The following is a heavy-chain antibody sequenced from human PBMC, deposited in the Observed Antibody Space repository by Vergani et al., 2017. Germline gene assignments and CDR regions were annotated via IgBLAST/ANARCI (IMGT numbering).Heavy chain of an antibody. CDR1: GFTFSAYW. D-gene: IGHD1-26*01. CDR2: IKQDGSEK. Sequence: EVLLVESGGGLVQPGGSLRLSCAASGFTFSAYWMNWVRQAPGKGLEWVANIKQDGSEKYYVDSVKGRFTISRDNANNLVYLQMSSVRADDTAVYYCAREGVPRCCIVGAPDFWGQGTQVTVSS. J-gene: IGHJ4*02. CDR3: AREGVPRCCIVGAPDF. V-gene: IGHV3-7*01.